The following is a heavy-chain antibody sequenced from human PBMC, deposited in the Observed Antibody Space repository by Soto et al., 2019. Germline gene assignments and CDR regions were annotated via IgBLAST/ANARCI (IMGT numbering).Heavy chain of an antibody. CDR1: GFTFSSHS. D-gene: IGHD3-10*01. CDR2: ISHDGSIK. CDR3: AREWSTSGDLDY. Sequence: QVQLVESGGGVVQPGRSLRLSCAASGFTFSSHSIQWVRQAPGKGLEWVAVISHDGSIKYYADSVKGRFTISRDNSKNTAYLQMNSLRAEDTAVFYCAREWSTSGDLDYWGQGTLVIVSS. V-gene: IGHV3-30-3*01. J-gene: IGHJ4*02.